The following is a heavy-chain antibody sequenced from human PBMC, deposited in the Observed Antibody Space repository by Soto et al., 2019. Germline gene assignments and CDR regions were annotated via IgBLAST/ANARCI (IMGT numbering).Heavy chain of an antibody. CDR2: IYYSGST. CDR1: GGSISSYY. V-gene: IGHV4-59*01. CDR3: ARSTSGSHYDY. D-gene: IGHD1-26*01. J-gene: IGHJ4*02. Sequence: PSETLSLTCTVSGGSISSYYWSWIRQPPGKGLEWIGYIYYSGSTNYNPSLKSRVTISVDTSKNQFSLKLSSVTAADTAVYYCARSTSGSHYDYWGQGTLVTVS.